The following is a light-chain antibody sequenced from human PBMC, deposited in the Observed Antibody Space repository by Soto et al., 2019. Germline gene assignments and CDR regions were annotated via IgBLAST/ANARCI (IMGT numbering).Light chain of an antibody. CDR2: DAS. CDR1: QSVGSY. CDR3: QQRSNWPPLT. Sequence: EIVVTQSPATLSLFPGERATLSCRTSQSVGSYLAWYQKKPGQAPRLLIYDASNRATGIPTRFSGSGSGRDFTLTISSLEPEDFAVYYCQQRSNWPPLTFGGGTKVEIK. J-gene: IGKJ4*01. V-gene: IGKV3-11*02.